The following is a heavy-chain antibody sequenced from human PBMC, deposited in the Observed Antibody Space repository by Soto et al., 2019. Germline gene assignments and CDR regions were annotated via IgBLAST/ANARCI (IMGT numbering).Heavy chain of an antibody. CDR1: GFTFSSYS. J-gene: IGHJ4*02. CDR2: ISSSSSYI. CDR3: ERDALGATLIFDY. V-gene: IGHV3-21*01. Sequence: EVQLVESGGGLVKPGGSLRLSCAASGFTFSSYSMNWVRQAPGKGLEWVSSISSSSSYIYYADSVKGRFTISSDNGKNSLYLQMNSLRAEDMAVYYCERDALGATLIFDYWGQGTLVTVSS. D-gene: IGHD1-26*01.